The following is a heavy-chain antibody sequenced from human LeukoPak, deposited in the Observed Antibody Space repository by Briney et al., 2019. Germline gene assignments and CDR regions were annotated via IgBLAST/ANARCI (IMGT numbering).Heavy chain of an antibody. CDR2: ISYDGSNK. J-gene: IGHJ4*02. CDR1: GFTFSSYG. CDR3: ASERRRIAAAGRSDY. Sequence: PGGSLRLSCAASGFTFSSYGMHWVRQAPGKGLEWVAVISYDGSNKYYADSVKGRFTISRDNSKNTLYLQMNSLRAEDTAVYYCASERRRIAAAGRSDYWGQGTLVTVSS. D-gene: IGHD6-13*01. V-gene: IGHV3-30*19.